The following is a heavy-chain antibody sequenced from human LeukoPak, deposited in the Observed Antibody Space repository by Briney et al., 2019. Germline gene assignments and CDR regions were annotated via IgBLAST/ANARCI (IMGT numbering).Heavy chain of an antibody. D-gene: IGHD2-2*01. CDR2: MYHSGIT. CDR3: ARALQDIVVVPAAAFDY. Sequence: SETLSLTCAVSGYSINSAYYWGWIRQPPGKGLEWIGSMYHSGITYYNPSLKSRVTISVDTSKNQFSLKLSSVTAADTAVYYCARALQDIVVVPAAAFDYWGQGTLVTVSS. J-gene: IGHJ4*02. CDR1: GYSINSAYY. V-gene: IGHV4-38-2*01.